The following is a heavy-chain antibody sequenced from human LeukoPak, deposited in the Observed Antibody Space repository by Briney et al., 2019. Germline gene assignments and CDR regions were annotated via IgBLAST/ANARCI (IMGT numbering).Heavy chain of an antibody. Sequence: SETLSLTCTVSGGSISSYYWSWIRQPPGKGLEWIGYIYYSGSTNYNPSLKSRVTISVDTSKNQFSLKLSSVTAADTAVYYCARVHYYDSSGYEAFDYWGQGTLVTVSS. D-gene: IGHD3-22*01. V-gene: IGHV4-59*12. J-gene: IGHJ4*02. CDR2: IYYSGST. CDR1: GGSISSYY. CDR3: ARVHYYDSSGYEAFDY.